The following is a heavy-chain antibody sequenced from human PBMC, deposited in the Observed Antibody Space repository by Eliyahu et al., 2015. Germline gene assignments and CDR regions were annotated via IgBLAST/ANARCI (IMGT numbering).Heavy chain of an antibody. D-gene: IGHD2-8*01. J-gene: IGHJ4*02. CDR1: GXXISXSSYY. CDR3: AREYCTNGVCPLDY. CDR2: IYYSGST. Sequence: QLQLQESGPGLVKPSETLSLTCTVSGXXISXSSYYWGWIRQPPGKGLGWIGSIYYSGSTYYNPSLKSRVTISVDTSKNQFSLKLSSVTAADTAVYYCAREYCTNGVCPLDYWGQGTLVTVSS. V-gene: IGHV4-39*01.